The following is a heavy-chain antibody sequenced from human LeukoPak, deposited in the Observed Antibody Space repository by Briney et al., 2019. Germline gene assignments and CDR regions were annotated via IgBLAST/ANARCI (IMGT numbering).Heavy chain of an antibody. Sequence: GGSLRLSCAASGFTFSSYAIHWVRQAPGKGLEWVAVISDDGSSKYYADSVKGRFTISRDNSKNTLYLQMNSLRAEDTAVYFCARERLAATSTGWFEPWGQGTLVTVSS. J-gene: IGHJ5*02. V-gene: IGHV3-30*04. CDR3: ARERLAATSTGWFEP. CDR1: GFTFSSYA. D-gene: IGHD6-13*01. CDR2: ISDDGSSK.